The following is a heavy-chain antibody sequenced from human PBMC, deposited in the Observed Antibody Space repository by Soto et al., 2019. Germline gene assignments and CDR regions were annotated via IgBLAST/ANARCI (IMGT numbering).Heavy chain of an antibody. Sequence: PSETLSLTCTVSGGSISSSSYYWGWIRQPPGKGLEWIGSIHYSGSTYYNPSLKSRVTISVDTSKNQFSLKLSSVTAADTAVYYCTRPKNELRFYSYNGIDVWGQGTTVTVSS. CDR2: IHYSGST. D-gene: IGHD5-12*01. CDR3: TRPKNELRFYSYNGIDV. CDR1: GGSISSSSYY. J-gene: IGHJ6*02. V-gene: IGHV4-39*01.